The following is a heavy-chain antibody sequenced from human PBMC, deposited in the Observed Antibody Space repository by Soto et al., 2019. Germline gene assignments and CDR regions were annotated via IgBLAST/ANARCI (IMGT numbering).Heavy chain of an antibody. CDR2: IIPIFGTA. Sequence: GASVKVSCKASGGTFSSYAISWVRQAPGQGLEWMGGIIPIFGTANYAQKFQGRVTITADESTSTAYMELSSLRSEDTAVYYCARTNTRHPSNWFDPWGQGTLVTVSS. V-gene: IGHV1-69*13. CDR1: GGTFSSYA. CDR3: ARTNTRHPSNWFDP. J-gene: IGHJ5*02.